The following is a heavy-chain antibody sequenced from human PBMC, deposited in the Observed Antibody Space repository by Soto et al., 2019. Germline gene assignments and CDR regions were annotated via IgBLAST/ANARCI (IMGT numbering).Heavy chain of an antibody. CDR3: ARAGAAPYYYYGMDV. J-gene: IGHJ6*02. CDR1: GYTFSTSG. D-gene: IGHD2-15*01. V-gene: IGHV1-18*01. CDR2: ISTYNGDT. Sequence: ASVKISCKASGYTFSTSGMSWLRQAPGQGLEWMGWISTYNGDTNDAPKFQDRVTMTSDTSTSTVYMELRSLRSDDTAVYYCARAGAAPYYYYGMDVWGQGTRVTVSS.